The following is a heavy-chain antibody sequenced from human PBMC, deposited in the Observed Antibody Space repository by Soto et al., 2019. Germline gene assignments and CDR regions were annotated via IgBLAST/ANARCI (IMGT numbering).Heavy chain of an antibody. CDR3: DRGGWFDSFDY. J-gene: IGHJ4*02. D-gene: IGHD3-10*01. CDR2: INHLETT. CDR1: GASITYGAYS. Sequence: KPSETLSLTCTVSGASITYGAYSWSWIRQTPGKGLEWIGYINHLETTFYNPSFESRLTLSIDRTKNQFSLNLKSMSAADRAVYFCDRGGWFDSFDYWGQVILVTVSS. V-gene: IGHV4-30-2*01.